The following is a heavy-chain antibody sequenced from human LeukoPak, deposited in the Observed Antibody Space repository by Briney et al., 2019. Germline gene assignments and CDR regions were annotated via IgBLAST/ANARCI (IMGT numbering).Heavy chain of an antibody. V-gene: IGHV3-23*01. CDR2: ISGSGGST. D-gene: IGHD5-18*01. CDR3: ARDRRLQLWSPAGFDY. J-gene: IGHJ4*02. CDR1: GFTFSSYG. Sequence: GGSLRLSCAASGFTFSSYGMSWVRQAPGKGLEWVSAISGSGGSTYYADSVKGRFTISRDNSKNTLYLQMNSLRADDTAVYYCARDRRLQLWSPAGFDYWGQGTLVTASS.